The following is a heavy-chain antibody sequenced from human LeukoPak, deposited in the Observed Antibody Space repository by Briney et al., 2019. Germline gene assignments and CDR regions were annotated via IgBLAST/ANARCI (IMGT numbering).Heavy chain of an antibody. CDR2: ISSSGSTI. J-gene: IGHJ4*02. V-gene: IGHV3-11*04. D-gene: IGHD2-15*01. CDR3: ARSSYGGPNYFDY. Sequence: GGSLRLSCAASGFTFSDYYMSWLRQAPGKGLEWVSYISSSGSTIYYADSVKGRFTISRDNAKNSLYLQMNSLRAEDTAVYYCARSSYGGPNYFDYWGQGTLVTVSS. CDR1: GFTFSDYY.